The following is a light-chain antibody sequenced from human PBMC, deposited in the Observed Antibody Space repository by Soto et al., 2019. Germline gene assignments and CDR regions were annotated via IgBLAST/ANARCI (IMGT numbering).Light chain of an antibody. CDR1: QSIGRY. CDR2: AAS. V-gene: IGKV1-39*01. J-gene: IGKJ3*01. Sequence: DIRMTQSPSSLSASVGDRVTITCRASQSIGRYLHWYQQKPGKAPQLLIYAASSLHTGVPIRFSGSGSGTDFTLTSNSLQPEDFATYYCQQSYRTPFFGPGTKVDI. CDR3: QQSYRTPF.